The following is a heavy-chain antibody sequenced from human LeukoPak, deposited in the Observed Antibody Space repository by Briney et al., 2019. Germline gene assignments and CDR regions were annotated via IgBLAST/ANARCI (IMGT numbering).Heavy chain of an antibody. CDR1: GGSISSSSYY. Sequence: PSETLSLTCTVSGGSISSSSYYWGWIRQPPGKGLEWIGSIYYSGSTYYNPSLKSRVTISVDTSKNQSSLKLSSVTAADTAVYYCARRPTVTIWFDPWGQGTLVTVSS. CDR3: ARRPTVTIWFDP. V-gene: IGHV4-39*07. J-gene: IGHJ5*02. CDR2: IYYSGST. D-gene: IGHD4-11*01.